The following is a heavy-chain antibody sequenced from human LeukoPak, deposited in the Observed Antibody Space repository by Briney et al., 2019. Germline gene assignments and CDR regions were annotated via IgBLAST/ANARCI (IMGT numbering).Heavy chain of an antibody. V-gene: IGHV3-23*01. J-gene: IGHJ6*02. CDR3: AKGGYDSSGYNYYYYGMDV. D-gene: IGHD3-22*01. CDR1: GFTFSSYA. CDR2: ISGSGGST. Sequence: GGSLRLSCAASGFTFSSYAMSWVRQAPGKGLEWVSAISGSGGSTYYADSVKGRFTISRDNSKNTLYLQMNSLRAEDTAVYYCAKGGYDSSGYNYYYYGMDVWGQGTTVTVSS.